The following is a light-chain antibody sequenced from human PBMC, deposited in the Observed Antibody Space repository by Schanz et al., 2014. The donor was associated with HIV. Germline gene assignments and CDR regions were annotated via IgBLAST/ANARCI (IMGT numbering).Light chain of an antibody. J-gene: IGLJ3*02. CDR3: AAWDDSLSGPGV. CDR1: NSNIGSNT. Sequence: QSVLTQPPSASGPPGQRVTISCSGSNSNIGSNTVNWYQQLPGTAPKLLIYNTHLRPSGVTDRFSGSKSGTSASLTISGLQSEDEADYYCAAWDDSLSGPGVFGGGTKLTVL. CDR2: NTH. V-gene: IGLV1-44*01.